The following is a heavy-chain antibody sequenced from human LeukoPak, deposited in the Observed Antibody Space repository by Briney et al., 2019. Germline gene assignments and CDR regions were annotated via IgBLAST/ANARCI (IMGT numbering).Heavy chain of an antibody. V-gene: IGHV4-34*01. CDR2: INHSGST. J-gene: IGHJ6*02. CDR3: ASSMVRRSVGYYGMDV. CDR1: GGSFSGYY. D-gene: IGHD4/OR15-4a*01. Sequence: SETLSLTCAVYGGSFSGYYWSWIRQPPGKGLEWIGEINHSGSTNYNPSLKSRGTISVDTSKNQFSLKLSSVTAADTAVYYCASSMVRRSVGYYGMDVWGQGTTVTVSS.